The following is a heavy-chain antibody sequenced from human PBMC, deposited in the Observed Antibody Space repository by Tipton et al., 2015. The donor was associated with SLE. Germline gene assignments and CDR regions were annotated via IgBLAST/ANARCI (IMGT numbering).Heavy chain of an antibody. J-gene: IGHJ5*02. D-gene: IGHD1-26*01. Sequence: TLSLTCNVSGGSISSGSYYWTWIRQPAGKGLEWIGRIYSRGSTNYNPSLMSRVTISADTSKNQFSLKLSSVTAADTAVYYCAREAKYSGSYYNWFDRWGQGTLVTVSP. CDR1: GGSISSGSYY. CDR2: IYSRGST. CDR3: AREAKYSGSYYNWFDR. V-gene: IGHV4-61*02.